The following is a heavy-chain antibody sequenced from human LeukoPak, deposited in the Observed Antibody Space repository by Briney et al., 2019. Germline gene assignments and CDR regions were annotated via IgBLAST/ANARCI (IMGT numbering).Heavy chain of an antibody. V-gene: IGHV3-21*01. CDR3: ARADWDTAMIDY. CDR2: ISSSSSYI. D-gene: IGHD5-18*01. J-gene: IGHJ4*02. CDR1: GFTFSSYS. Sequence: GGSLRLSCAASGFTFSSYSMNWVRQAPGKGLEWVSSISSSSSYIYYADSVKGRFTISRDNAENSLYLQMNSLRAEDTAVYYCARADWDTAMIDYWGQGTLVTVSS.